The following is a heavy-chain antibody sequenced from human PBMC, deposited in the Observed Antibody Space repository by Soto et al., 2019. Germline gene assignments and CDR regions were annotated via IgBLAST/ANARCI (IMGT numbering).Heavy chain of an antibody. CDR2: ISAYNGNT. Sequence: ASVKVSCKDSGYTFTSYGISLVRQAPGQGIEWMGWISAYNGNTNYAQKLQGRDTMTTDTSTSTAYMELRSLRSDDTAVYYCARDAHGYCSSTSCVYFDYWGQGTLVTVSS. CDR1: GYTFTSYG. V-gene: IGHV1-18*01. J-gene: IGHJ4*02. CDR3: ARDAHGYCSSTSCVYFDY. D-gene: IGHD2-2*01.